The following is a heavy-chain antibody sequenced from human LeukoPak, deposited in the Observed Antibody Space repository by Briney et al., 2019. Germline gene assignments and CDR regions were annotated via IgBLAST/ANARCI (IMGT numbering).Heavy chain of an antibody. J-gene: IGHJ4*02. CDR2: IKQDGSEK. D-gene: IGHD1/OR15-1a*01. V-gene: IGHV3-7*03. Sequence: PGGSLRLSCAASAFTFSSYWMSWVRQAPGKGLEWVANIKQDGSEKYYVDSVKGRFTISRDNAKNSLYLQMNSLRAEDTAVYYCARGGGNIFDYWGQGTLVTVSS. CDR1: AFTFSSYW. CDR3: ARGGGNIFDY.